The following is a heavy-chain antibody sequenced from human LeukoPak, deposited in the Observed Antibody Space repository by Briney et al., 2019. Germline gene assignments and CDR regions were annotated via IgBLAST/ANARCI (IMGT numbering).Heavy chain of an antibody. CDR3: ARLQGCSPYYYYMDV. Sequence: PSETLSLTCTVSGGSISSSSYYWGWIRQPPGRGLEWIGSIYYSGSTHYNPSLKSRVTISVDTSKNQFSLKLSSVTAADTAVYYCARLQGCSPYYYYMDVWGKGTTVTVSS. CDR1: GGSISSSSYY. J-gene: IGHJ6*03. V-gene: IGHV4-39*01. D-gene: IGHD4/OR15-4a*01. CDR2: IYYSGST.